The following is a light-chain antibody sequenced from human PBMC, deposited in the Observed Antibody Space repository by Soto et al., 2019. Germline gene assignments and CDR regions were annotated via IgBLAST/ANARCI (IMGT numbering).Light chain of an antibody. CDR2: TAS. Sequence: DMQMTQSPSTLSASVGDRVTITSRASQSISSWLAWYQQRPGKAPNLLIHTASTLKSGVPSRFIGSGSGTEFTLTISSLQPDDFAAYYCQHYDFNSGLTCGGGTKVEI. V-gene: IGKV1-5*03. CDR1: QSISSW. J-gene: IGKJ4*01. CDR3: QHYDFNSGLT.